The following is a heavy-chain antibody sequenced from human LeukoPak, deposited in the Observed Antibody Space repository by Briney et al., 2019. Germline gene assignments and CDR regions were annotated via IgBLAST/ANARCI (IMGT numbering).Heavy chain of an antibody. V-gene: IGHV4-59*04. J-gene: IGHJ4*02. CDR2: VSSDGAT. CDR3: ATLDYVSDGCYNH. D-gene: IGHD3-22*01. CDR1: GDSVTSYY. Sequence: PSETLSLTCSVSGDSVTSYYWSWIRQPPGKGLEWIGYVSSDGATNYTPSLRSRVVMSVDTAKNHISLNLTSLTDADTAVYYCATLDYVSDGCYNHWGRGTLVTVSS.